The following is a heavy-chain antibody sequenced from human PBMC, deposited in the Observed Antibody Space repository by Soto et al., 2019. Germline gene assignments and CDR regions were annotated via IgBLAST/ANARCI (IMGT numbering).Heavy chain of an antibody. J-gene: IGHJ4*02. Sequence: SETLSLTCAVYGGSFSGYYWSWIRQPPGKGLEWIGEINHSGSTNYNPSLKSRVTISVDTSKNQFSLKLSSVTAADTAVYYCARGLELGYCSGGSCSYYFDYWGQGTLVTVSS. CDR2: INHSGST. D-gene: IGHD2-15*01. V-gene: IGHV4-34*01. CDR1: GGSFSGYY. CDR3: ARGLELGYCSGGSCSYYFDY.